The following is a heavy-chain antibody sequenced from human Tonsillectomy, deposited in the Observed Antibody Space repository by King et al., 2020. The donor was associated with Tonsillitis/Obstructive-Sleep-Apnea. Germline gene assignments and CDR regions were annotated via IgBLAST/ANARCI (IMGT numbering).Heavy chain of an antibody. J-gene: IGHJ4*02. CDR3: ARDLSGYDYHY. Sequence: QVQLVQSGAEVKKPGASVKVSCKASGYTFTGYYMHWVRQAPGQGLEWMGWIKPNSGVTKYAQKFQGRVTMTRDMSISTAYMELSSLRSDDTAVYYCARDLSGYDYHYWGQGTLVTVSS. D-gene: IGHD5-12*01. CDR2: IKPNSGVT. V-gene: IGHV1-2*02. CDR1: GYTFTGYY.